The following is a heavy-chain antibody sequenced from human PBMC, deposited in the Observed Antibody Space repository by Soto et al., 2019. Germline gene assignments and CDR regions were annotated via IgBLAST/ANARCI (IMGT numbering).Heavy chain of an antibody. CDR2: IIPIFGTA. J-gene: IGHJ4*02. D-gene: IGHD6-13*01. CDR3: ARAKTGYSSNYYFDY. Sequence: QVQLVQSGAEVKKPGSSVKVSCTASGGTFSSYAISWVRQAPGQGLEWMGGIIPIFGTANYAQKYQGRVTITADESTSTAYMELSSLRSEDTAVYYCARAKTGYSSNYYFDYWGQGTLVTVSS. CDR1: GGTFSSYA. V-gene: IGHV1-69*01.